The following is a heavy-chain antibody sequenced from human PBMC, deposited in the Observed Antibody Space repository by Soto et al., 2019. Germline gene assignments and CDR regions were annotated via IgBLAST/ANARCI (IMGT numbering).Heavy chain of an antibody. CDR1: GGTFSSYA. CDR3: ARDSNHGWAKDYYGMDV. D-gene: IGHD3-16*01. Sequence: QVQLVQSGAEVKKPGSSVKVSCKASGGTFSSYAISWVRQAPGQGLEWMGGIIPIFGTANYAQKFQGRVTITADESTSTAYMELSSLRSEDTAEYYCARDSNHGWAKDYYGMDVWGQGTTVTVSS. V-gene: IGHV1-69*01. J-gene: IGHJ6*02. CDR2: IIPIFGTA.